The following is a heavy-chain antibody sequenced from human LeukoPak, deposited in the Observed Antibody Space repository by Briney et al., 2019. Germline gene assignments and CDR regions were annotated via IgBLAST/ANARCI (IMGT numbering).Heavy chain of an antibody. V-gene: IGHV4-4*07. CDR2: IYISGST. CDR3: AREHSSAYYALDY. J-gene: IGHJ4*02. Sequence: PSETLSLTCTVSGGSISSYYWNWIRQPAGKGLEWIGRIYISGSTNYSPSLKSRVTMSVDTSKNQFSLKLSSVIAADTAVYYCAREHSSAYYALDYWGQGTLVTVSS. CDR1: GGSISSYY. D-gene: IGHD3-22*01.